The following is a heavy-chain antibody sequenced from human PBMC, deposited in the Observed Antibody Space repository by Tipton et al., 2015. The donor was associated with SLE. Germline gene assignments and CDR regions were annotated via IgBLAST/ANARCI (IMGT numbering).Heavy chain of an antibody. CDR3: AREFLNPVTTVHYYFDL. J-gene: IGHJ2*01. Sequence: TLSLTCTVSGGSISSGNYSWNWIRQPAGKALEWIGNIYTSGNTNYSPSLKSRVTISVDTSKNHFSLKLISVTAADTAVYYCAREFLNPVTTVHYYFDLWGRGTLVTVSS. V-gene: IGHV4-61*09. CDR1: GGSISSGNYS. CDR2: IYTSGNT. D-gene: IGHD4-11*01.